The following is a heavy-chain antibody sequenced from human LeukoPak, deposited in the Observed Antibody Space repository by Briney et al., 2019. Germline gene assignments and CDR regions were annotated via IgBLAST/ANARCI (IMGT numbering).Heavy chain of an antibody. V-gene: IGHV3-30*18. D-gene: IGHD4-11*01. CDR1: GFTVSSYG. CDR2: ISYDGSNK. CDR3: AKDDYGNYGCFAC. J-gene: IGHJ4*02. Sequence: PGRSLRLSCAASGFTVSSYGMHWVRQAPGKGLEWVAVISYDGSNKYYADSVKGRFTISRDSSKNTLYLQMNSLRAEDTAVYYCAKDDYGNYGCFACWGQGTLVTVSS.